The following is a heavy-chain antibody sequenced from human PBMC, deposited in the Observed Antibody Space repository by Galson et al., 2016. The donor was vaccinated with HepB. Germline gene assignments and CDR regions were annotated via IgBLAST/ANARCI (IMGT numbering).Heavy chain of an antibody. CDR1: TYAFTTYG. CDR3: VRDSVWFGQFNL. Sequence: SVKVSCKASTYAFTTYGISWVRQAPGQGLEWMGWTSAYTGETKYAQKLQGRVTMTTDTSTTTAYLEVRSLRFDDTAVYYCVRDSVWFGQFNLWGQGTLVTVSS. CDR2: TSAYTGET. J-gene: IGHJ4*02. D-gene: IGHD3-10*01. V-gene: IGHV1-18*04.